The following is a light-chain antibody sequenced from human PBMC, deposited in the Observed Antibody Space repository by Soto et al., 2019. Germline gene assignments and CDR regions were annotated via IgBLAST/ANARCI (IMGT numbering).Light chain of an antibody. V-gene: IGLV6-57*03. Sequence: NFMLTQPYSVSESPGKTITISCARSRGSVASNYVQWFQQRPGSAPTTIIYRDDQRPSGVPDRFSASVDSSSNSASLTISGLKTEDEADYYCQSYDRTNVVFGGGTKLTVL. CDR3: QSYDRTNVV. J-gene: IGLJ2*01. CDR2: RDD. CDR1: RGSVASNY.